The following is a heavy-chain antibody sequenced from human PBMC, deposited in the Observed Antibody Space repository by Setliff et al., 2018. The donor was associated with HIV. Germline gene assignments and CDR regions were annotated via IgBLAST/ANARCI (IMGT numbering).Heavy chain of an antibody. CDR2: INPRGGST. J-gene: IGHJ4*02. CDR1: GYIFIDYY. V-gene: IGHV1-46*01. Sequence: SVKVFCKASGYIFIDYYMHWVRQAPGQGLEWMGMINPRGGSTNFAQMFQGRVTMTRDTSTSTVYMELSSLRSEDTAVYYCARDPLDGDGPFDYWGQGTLVTVSS. D-gene: IGHD7-27*01. CDR3: ARDPLDGDGPFDY.